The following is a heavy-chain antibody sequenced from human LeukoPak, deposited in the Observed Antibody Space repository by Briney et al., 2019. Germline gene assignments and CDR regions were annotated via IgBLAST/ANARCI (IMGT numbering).Heavy chain of an antibody. CDR1: GGTFSSYA. CDR3: ARDLSSSGYYPYYFDY. J-gene: IGHJ4*02. V-gene: IGHV1-69*01. CDR2: IIPIFGTA. Sequence: SVKVSCKASGGTFSSYAISWVRQAPGQGLEWMGGIIPIFGTANYAQKFQGRVTITADESTSTAYMELSSLRSEDTAVYYCARDLSSSGYYPYYFDYWGQGTLVTVSS. D-gene: IGHD3-22*01.